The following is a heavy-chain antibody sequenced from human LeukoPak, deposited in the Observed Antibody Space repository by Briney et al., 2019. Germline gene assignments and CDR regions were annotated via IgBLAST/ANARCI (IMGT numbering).Heavy chain of an antibody. CDR2: IGANSAI. J-gene: IGHJ3*02. CDR1: GFTFSDYS. Sequence: PGGSLRLSCAASGFTFSDYSMNWVRQAPGTGLEWVSYIGANSAIYYADSVKGRFTISRDNAKNSLSLQMNSLRDDDTAVYYCAREGYYGAFDIWGQGTMVTVSS. CDR3: AREGYYGAFDI. D-gene: IGHD3-10*01. V-gene: IGHV3-48*02.